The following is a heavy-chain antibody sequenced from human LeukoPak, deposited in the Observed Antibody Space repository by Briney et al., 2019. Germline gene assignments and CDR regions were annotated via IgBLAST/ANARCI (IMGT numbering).Heavy chain of an antibody. D-gene: IGHD5-24*01. CDR1: GGTFSSYT. Sequence: GSSVKVSCKSSGGTFSSYTISWGRHAPGQGLEWMGRIILILGIANYAQKFQGRGTITADKSTSTAYMELNSLRSEDTAVYYCARAGLDGYNIDYWGQGTLVTVSS. CDR3: ARAGLDGYNIDY. CDR2: IILILGIA. V-gene: IGHV1-69*02. J-gene: IGHJ4*02.